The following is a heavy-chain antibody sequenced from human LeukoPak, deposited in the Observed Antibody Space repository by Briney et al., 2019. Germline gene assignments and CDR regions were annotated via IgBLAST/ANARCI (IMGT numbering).Heavy chain of an antibody. CDR2: IYPDDSDI. Sequence: GESLKISCKGSGYSFTSYWIGWVRQMPGKGLEWMGIIYPDDSDIRHSPSFPGQVTISADNSISTAYLQWASLKASDTAIYYCARLSIAVSGDFDYWGRGTLVTVSS. CDR1: GYSFTSYW. J-gene: IGHJ4*02. CDR3: ARLSIAVSGDFDY. D-gene: IGHD6-19*01. V-gene: IGHV5-51*01.